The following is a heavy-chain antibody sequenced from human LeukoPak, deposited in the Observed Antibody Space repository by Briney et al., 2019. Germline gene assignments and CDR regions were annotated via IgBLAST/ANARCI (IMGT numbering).Heavy chain of an antibody. Sequence: GGSLRLSCAASGFTFSHYGMHWVRQAPGKGLEWVAVIWNDGSYKYYADSVKGRFTISKDNSKNTLYLQMDSLRAEDTAVYYCAKDVDSRGYDYWGQGTLVTVSS. CDR2: IWNDGSYK. D-gene: IGHD3-22*01. V-gene: IGHV3-30*02. CDR3: AKDVDSRGYDY. CDR1: GFTFSHYG. J-gene: IGHJ4*02.